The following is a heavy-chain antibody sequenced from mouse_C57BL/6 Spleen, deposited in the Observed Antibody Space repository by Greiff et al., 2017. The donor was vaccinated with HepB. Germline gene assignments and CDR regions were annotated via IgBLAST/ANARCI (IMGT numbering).Heavy chain of an antibody. Sequence: QVQLKQPGAELVRPGSSVKLSCKASGYTFTSYWMHWVKQRPIQGLEWIGNIDPSDSETHYNQKFKDKATLTVDKSSSTAYMQLSSLTSEDSAVYYWARRHGSSLAWFAYWGQGTLVTVSA. D-gene: IGHD1-1*01. J-gene: IGHJ3*01. V-gene: IGHV1-52*01. CDR3: ARRHGSSLAWFAY. CDR1: GYTFTSYW. CDR2: IDPSDSET.